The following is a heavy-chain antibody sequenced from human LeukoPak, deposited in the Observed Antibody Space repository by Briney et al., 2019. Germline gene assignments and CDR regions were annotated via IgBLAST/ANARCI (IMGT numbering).Heavy chain of an antibody. V-gene: IGHV3-74*01. CDR2: ISPTGSTT. CDR1: GFSFSGHW. Sequence: GGSLRLSCTASGFSFSGHWMHWAHQLPGKRLVWVSRISPTGSTTSYADSVKGRFTVSRDNSKNTLYLQVNNLRAEDTAVYYCARGPNSNWSGLDFWGQGTLLTVSP. J-gene: IGHJ4*02. CDR3: ARGPNSNWSGLDF. D-gene: IGHD6-6*01.